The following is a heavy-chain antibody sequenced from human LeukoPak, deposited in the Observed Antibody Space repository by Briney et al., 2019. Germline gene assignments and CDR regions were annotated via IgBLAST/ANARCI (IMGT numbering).Heavy chain of an antibody. CDR3: ARGNSSSYKKFDY. CDR1: GYSISSGYY. CDR2: INHSGST. D-gene: IGHD6-13*01. Sequence: SETLSLTCTVSGYSISSGYYWGWIRQPPGKGLEWIGEINHSGSTNYNPSLKSRVTISVDTSKNQFSLKLSSVTAADTAVYYCARGNSSSYKKFDYWGQGTLVTVSS. J-gene: IGHJ4*02. V-gene: IGHV4-38-2*02.